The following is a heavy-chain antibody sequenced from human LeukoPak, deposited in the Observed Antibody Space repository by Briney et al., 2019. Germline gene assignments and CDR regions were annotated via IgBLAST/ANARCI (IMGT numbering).Heavy chain of an antibody. V-gene: IGHV4-39*01. CDR3: AGTYCGGDCYFAYYYYMDV. D-gene: IGHD2-21*02. Sequence: SETLSLTCTVSGGSFISSSYYWGWVRQPPGKGLEWIGSIYYSGSTSYNPSLKSRVTISVDTSKTQFSLKLSSVTAADTAVYYCAGTYCGGDCYFAYYYYMDVWGKGTTVTISS. J-gene: IGHJ6*03. CDR1: GGSFISSSYY. CDR2: IYYSGST.